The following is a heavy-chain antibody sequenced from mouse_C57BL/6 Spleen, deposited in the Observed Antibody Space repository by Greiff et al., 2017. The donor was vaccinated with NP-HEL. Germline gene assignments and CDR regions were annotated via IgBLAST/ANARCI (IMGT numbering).Heavy chain of an antibody. J-gene: IGHJ4*01. CDR1: GFTFSSYA. CDR3: ARSRDYAMDY. CDR2: ISDGGSYT. V-gene: IGHV5-4*03. D-gene: IGHD3-3*01. Sequence: DVKLVESGGGLVKPGGSLKLSCAASGFTFSSYAMSWVRQTPEKRLEWVATISDGGSYTYYPDNVKGRFTISRDNAKNNLYLQMSHLKSEDTAMYYCARSRDYAMDYWGQGTSVTVSS.